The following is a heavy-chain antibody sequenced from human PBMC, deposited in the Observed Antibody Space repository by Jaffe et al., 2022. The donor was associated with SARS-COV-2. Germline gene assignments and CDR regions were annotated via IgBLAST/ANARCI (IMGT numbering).Heavy chain of an antibody. CDR2: VHPTTGFT. D-gene: IGHD2-2*01. V-gene: IGHV1-46*01. Sequence: QVQLLQSGAEVKKPGASVKVSCKASGFTLSTYYVHWVRQAPGQGLEWMGIVHPTTGFTDYAQKFQGRVTLTSDTSTTAVYMELNNLISEDTAVYFCARGCSPSTCYPKVWGQGTTVTVSS. CDR1: GFTLSTYY. CDR3: ARGCSPSTCYPKV. J-gene: IGHJ6*02.